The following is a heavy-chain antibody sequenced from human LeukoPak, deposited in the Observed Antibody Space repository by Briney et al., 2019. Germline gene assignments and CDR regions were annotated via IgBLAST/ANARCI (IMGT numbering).Heavy chain of an antibody. CDR2: ISWNSGSI. CDR3: AKLADIVVVPAAYGGDYFDY. CDR1: GFTFDDYA. J-gene: IGHJ4*02. V-gene: IGHV3-9*01. D-gene: IGHD2-2*01. Sequence: PGRSLRLSCVASGFTFDDYAMHWVRHAPGKGLEWVAGISWNSGSIGYADSVKGRFTISRDNSKNTLYLQMNSLRAEDTAVYYCAKLADIVVVPAAYGGDYFDYWGQGTLVTVSS.